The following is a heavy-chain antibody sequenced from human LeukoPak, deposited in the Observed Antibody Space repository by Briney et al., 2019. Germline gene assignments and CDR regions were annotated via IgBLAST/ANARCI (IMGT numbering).Heavy chain of an antibody. J-gene: IGHJ5*02. D-gene: IGHD2-2*01. V-gene: IGHV4-59*08. CDR1: GGSISGYY. CDR3: ARHPSAMTRFDP. Sequence: SETLSLTCTVSGGSISGYYWSWIRPAPGKGLEWIGNIYYSGSTNYNPSLKSRVTISVDTSKNQFSLKLSSVTAADTAVYYCARHPSAMTRFDPWGQGTLVTVSS. CDR2: IYYSGST.